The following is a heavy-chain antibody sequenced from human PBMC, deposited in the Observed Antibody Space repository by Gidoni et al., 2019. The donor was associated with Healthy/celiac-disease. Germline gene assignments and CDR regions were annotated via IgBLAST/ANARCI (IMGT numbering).Heavy chain of an antibody. CDR1: GYTLTELS. V-gene: IGHV1-24*01. D-gene: IGHD2-15*01. J-gene: IGHJ6*02. Sequence: QVQLVQSGAEVKTPGASVKVSCKVSGYTLTELSMHWVRQAPGKGLEWMGGFDPEDGETIYAQKFQGRVTMTEDTSTDTAYMELSSLRSEDTAVYYCATDHGGRGGYYPYYYGMDVWGQGTTVTVSS. CDR2: FDPEDGET. CDR3: ATDHGGRGGYYPYYYGMDV.